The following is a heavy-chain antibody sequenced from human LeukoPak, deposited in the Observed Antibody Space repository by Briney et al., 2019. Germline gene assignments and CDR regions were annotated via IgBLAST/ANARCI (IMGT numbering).Heavy chain of an antibody. Sequence: GGSLRLSCTASGFPFNKYVMSWVRQAPGKGLEWVASISGNGGRTYYADSVKGRFTISRDNSKNTMYVQMSSLGAEDTAIYYCAKDSVDAVLVTGFDFWGQGNLVTVSS. V-gene: IGHV3-23*01. D-gene: IGHD5-18*01. CDR1: GFPFNKYV. J-gene: IGHJ4*02. CDR2: ISGNGGRT. CDR3: AKDSVDAVLVTGFDF.